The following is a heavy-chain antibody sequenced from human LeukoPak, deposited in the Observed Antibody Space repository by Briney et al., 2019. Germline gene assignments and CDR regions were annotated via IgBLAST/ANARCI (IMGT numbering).Heavy chain of an antibody. V-gene: IGHV1-69*06. Sequence: ASVKVSCKASGGTFSSYAISWVRQAPGQGLEWMGGIIPIFGTANYAQKFQGRVTITADKSTSTAYMELSSLRSEDTAVYYCARNPYYYGSGSYYRHWFDPWGQGTLVTVSS. D-gene: IGHD3-10*01. CDR3: ARNPYYYGSGSYYRHWFDP. CDR1: GGTFSSYA. CDR2: IIPIFGTA. J-gene: IGHJ5*02.